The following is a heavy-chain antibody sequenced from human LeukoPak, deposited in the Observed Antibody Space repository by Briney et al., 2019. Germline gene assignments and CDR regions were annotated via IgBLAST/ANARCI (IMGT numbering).Heavy chain of an antibody. J-gene: IGHJ5*02. V-gene: IGHV1-2*02. CDR2: INPNSGGT. CDR1: GYTFTGFY. D-gene: IGHD2-2*02. CDR3: ARDPYCSPTSCYSGYNWFDP. Sequence: ASVKVSCKASGYTFTGFYMHWVRQAPGQGLEWMGWINPNSGGTNYAQKFQGRVIMTRDTSISTAYMELSSLRSDDTAVYYCARDPYCSPTSCYSGYNWFDPWGHGTLVTVSS.